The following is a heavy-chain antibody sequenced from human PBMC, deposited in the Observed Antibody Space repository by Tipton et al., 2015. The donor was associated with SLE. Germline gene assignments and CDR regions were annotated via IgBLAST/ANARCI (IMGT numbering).Heavy chain of an antibody. D-gene: IGHD3-16*01. J-gene: IGHJ3*02. CDR2: ISYDGSNK. CDR1: GFTFSSYA. V-gene: IGHV3-30*04. CDR3: ASLGVVNDAFDI. Sequence: SLRLSCAASGFTFSSYAMHWVRQAPGKGLEWVAVISYDGSNKYYADSVKGRFTISRDNSKNTLYLQMNSLRAEDTAVYYCASLGVVNDAFDIWGQGTMVTVSS.